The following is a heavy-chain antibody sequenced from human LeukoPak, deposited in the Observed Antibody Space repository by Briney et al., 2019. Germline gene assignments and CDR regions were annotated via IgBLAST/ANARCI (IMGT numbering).Heavy chain of an antibody. D-gene: IGHD4-11*01. CDR3: ARRTTTAAYNWFDP. CDR1: GGSISSHY. Sequence: SETLSLTCTVSGGSISSHYWSWIRQPPGKGLEWIGYMFYGGSTTYNSSLKSRVTISVDSSKNQFSLKLRSVTAADTAVHYCARRTTTAAYNWFDPWGQGTLVTVSS. J-gene: IGHJ5*02. CDR2: MFYGGST. V-gene: IGHV4-59*11.